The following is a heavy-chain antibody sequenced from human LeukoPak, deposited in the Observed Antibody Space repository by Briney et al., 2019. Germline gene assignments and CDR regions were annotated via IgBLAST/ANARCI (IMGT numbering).Heavy chain of an antibody. V-gene: IGHV4-34*01. CDR3: ARETPDSSGYYLRRGGVSAFDI. CDR2: INHSGST. J-gene: IGHJ3*02. D-gene: IGHD3-22*01. CDR1: GGSFSGYY. Sequence: SETLSLTCAVYGGSFSGYYWSWIRQPPGKGLEWIGEINHSGSTNYNPSLKSRVTISVDTSKNQFSLKLSSVTAADTAVYYCARETPDSSGYYLRRGGVSAFDIWGQGTMVTVSS.